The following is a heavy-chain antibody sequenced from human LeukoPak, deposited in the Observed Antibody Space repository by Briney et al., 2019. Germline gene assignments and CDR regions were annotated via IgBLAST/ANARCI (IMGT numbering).Heavy chain of an antibody. Sequence: SVKVSCKASGGTFSSYTISWVRQAPGQGLEWVGRIIPILGIANYAQKFQGRVTITADKSTSTAYMELSSLRSEDTAVYYCARVWRGGSSALYFDYYMDVWGKGTTVTVSS. V-gene: IGHV1-69*02. CDR3: ARVWRGGSSALYFDYYMDV. D-gene: IGHD6-6*01. J-gene: IGHJ6*03. CDR2: IIPILGIA. CDR1: GGTFSSYT.